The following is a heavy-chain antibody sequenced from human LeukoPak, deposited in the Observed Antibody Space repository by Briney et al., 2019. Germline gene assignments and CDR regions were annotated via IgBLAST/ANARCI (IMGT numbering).Heavy chain of an antibody. J-gene: IGHJ4*02. V-gene: IGHV3-33*06. D-gene: IGHD2-15*01. Sequence: PGRSLRLSCAASGFTFSSYGMHWVRQAPGKGLEWVAGIWHVGSNKYYADSVKGRFTISRDNSKNTLYLQMNSLRAEDMAVYYCANDGGRISYWGQGTLVTVSS. CDR2: IWHVGSNK. CDR3: ANDGGRISY. CDR1: GFTFSSYG.